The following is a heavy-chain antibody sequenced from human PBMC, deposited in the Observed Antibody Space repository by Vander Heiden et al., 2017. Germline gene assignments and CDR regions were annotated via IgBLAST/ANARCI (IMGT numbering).Heavy chain of an antibody. Sequence: QVQLVQSGAEVKKPGASVKVSCKASGYTFTGYYMHWVRQAPGQGLEWMGWINPNSGGTNYAQKFQGRVTMTRDTSISTAYMELSRLRSDDTAVYYCARSPGRSYSSTSCYMDYYYGMDVWGQGTTVTVSS. J-gene: IGHJ6*02. CDR1: GYTFTGYY. CDR3: ARSPGRSYSSTSCYMDYYYGMDV. CDR2: INPNSGGT. D-gene: IGHD2-2*02. V-gene: IGHV1-2*02.